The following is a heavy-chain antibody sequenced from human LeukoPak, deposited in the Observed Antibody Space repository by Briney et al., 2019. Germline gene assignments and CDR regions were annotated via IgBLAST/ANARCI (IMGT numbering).Heavy chain of an antibody. Sequence: PGGSLRLSCAASGFTFSSYWIHWVRQAPGKGLVWVSHINSDGSSTSYADSVKGRFTISRDNAKNTLYLQMNSLRAEDTAVYYCAREVVVPAAISRLYYYYMDVWGKGTTVTVSS. CDR3: AREVVVPAAISRLYYYYMDV. D-gene: IGHD2-2*01. CDR2: INSDGSST. CDR1: GFTFSSYW. V-gene: IGHV3-74*01. J-gene: IGHJ6*03.